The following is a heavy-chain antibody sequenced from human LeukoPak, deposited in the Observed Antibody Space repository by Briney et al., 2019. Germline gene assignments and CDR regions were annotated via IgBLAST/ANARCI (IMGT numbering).Heavy chain of an antibody. CDR3: ARLATVPSGGFDY. J-gene: IGHJ4*02. CDR2: IYYSGST. V-gene: IGHV4-39*01. CDR1: GGSISSSSYY. D-gene: IGHD4-17*01. Sequence: PSETLSPTCTVSGGSISSSSYYWGWIRQPPGKGLEWIGSIYYSGSTYYNPSLKSRVTISVDTSKNQFSLNLSSVTAADTAVYYCARLATVPSGGFDYWGQGTLVTVSS.